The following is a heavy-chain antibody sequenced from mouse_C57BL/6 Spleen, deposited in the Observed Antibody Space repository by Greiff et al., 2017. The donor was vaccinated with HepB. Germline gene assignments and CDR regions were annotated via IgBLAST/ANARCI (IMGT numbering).Heavy chain of an antibody. CDR3: ARGHFDD. Sequence: VQLQQSGPGLVQPSQSLSITCTVSGFSLTSYGVHWVRQSPGKGLEWLGVIWSGGSKDYNAAFISRLSISKDNSKSQVFFKMNSLQADDTAIYYCARGHFDDWGQGTTLTVSS. CDR2: IWSGGSK. CDR1: GFSLTSYG. V-gene: IGHV2-2*01. J-gene: IGHJ2*01.